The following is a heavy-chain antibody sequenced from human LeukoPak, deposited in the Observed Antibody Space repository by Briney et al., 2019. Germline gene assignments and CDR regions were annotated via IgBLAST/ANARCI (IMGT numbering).Heavy chain of an antibody. Sequence: GGSLRLSCAASGFTFSDYYMSWIRQAPGKGLEWVANINQDGSEKLYVDSVKGRFTISRDNAKNSLYLQMNSLRVEDTAVYYCTRDVREAYDIWGHGTMVTVSS. J-gene: IGHJ3*02. D-gene: IGHD3-16*01. CDR3: TRDVREAYDI. CDR2: INQDGSEK. V-gene: IGHV3-7*01. CDR1: GFTFSDYY.